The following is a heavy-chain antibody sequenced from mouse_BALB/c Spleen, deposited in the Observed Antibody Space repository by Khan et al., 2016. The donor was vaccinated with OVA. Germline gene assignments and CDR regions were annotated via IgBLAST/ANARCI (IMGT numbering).Heavy chain of an antibody. Sequence: EVQLVESGPSLVKPSQTLSLTCSVTGDSITSGYWCWIRKFPGNKLEYMGYILYSGSTYYNQSLKSRISITRHTSQNQYYLQLNSVTTEDTVRSCGARTTYRYAFAYWGQGTLVTVSA. D-gene: IGHD2-14*01. CDR2: ILYSGST. CDR1: GDSITSGY. J-gene: IGHJ3*01. V-gene: IGHV3-8*02. CDR3: ARTTYRYAFAY.